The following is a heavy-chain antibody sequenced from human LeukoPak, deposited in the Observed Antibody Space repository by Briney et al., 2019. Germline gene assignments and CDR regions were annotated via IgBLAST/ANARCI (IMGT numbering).Heavy chain of an antibody. J-gene: IGHJ4*02. D-gene: IGHD2-2*01. CDR2: IYHTGST. Sequence: PSETLSLTCTVSGGSISNYYWSWIRQPPGKGLEWIGYIYHTGSTNYNPSLKSRVTMSVDTSKNQFSLKLSSVTAADTAVYYCAGGYCSSTSCLTDYWGQGTLVTVSS. V-gene: IGHV4-59*12. CDR3: AGGYCSSTSCLTDY. CDR1: GGSISNYY.